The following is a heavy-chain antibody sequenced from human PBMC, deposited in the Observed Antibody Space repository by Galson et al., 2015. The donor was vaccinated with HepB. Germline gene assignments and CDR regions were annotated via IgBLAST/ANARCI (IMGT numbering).Heavy chain of an antibody. D-gene: IGHD5-18*01. J-gene: IGHJ6*02. CDR1: GFTFSSYW. Sequence: SLRLSCAASGFTFSSYWMSWVRQAPGEGLEWVANIKQDGSEKYYVDSVKGRFTISRDNAKNSLYLQMNSLRAEDTAVYYCARYLTKTWIQLWLHSYYYGMDVWGQGTTVTVSS. CDR2: IKQDGSEK. CDR3: ARYLTKTWIQLWLHSYYYGMDV. V-gene: IGHV3-7*03.